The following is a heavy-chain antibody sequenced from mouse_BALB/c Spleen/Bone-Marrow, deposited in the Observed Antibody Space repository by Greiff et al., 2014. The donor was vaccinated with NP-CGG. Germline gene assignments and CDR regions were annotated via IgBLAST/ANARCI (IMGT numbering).Heavy chain of an antibody. Sequence: QLKESGAELVKPGASVKLSCTASGFDIKDTYMHWVKQRPEQGLEWIGRIDPANGYTKYDQKFQGKATITADTSSNTAYLQLSSLTSEDTAVYYCARSDYWGQGTTLTVSS. CDR2: IDPANGYT. CDR1: GFDIKDTY. J-gene: IGHJ2*01. CDR3: ARSDY. V-gene: IGHV14-3*02.